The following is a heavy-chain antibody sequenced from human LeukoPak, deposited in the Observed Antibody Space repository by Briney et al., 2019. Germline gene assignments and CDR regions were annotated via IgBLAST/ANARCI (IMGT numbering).Heavy chain of an antibody. J-gene: IGHJ4*02. CDR3: AKRYTYYFDY. D-gene: IGHD1-1*01. CDR2: ISAGGGSS. CDR1: GFTFSSYV. V-gene: IGHV3-23*01. Sequence: GGSLRLSCAASGFTFSSYVMNWVRQAPGKGLEWVSTISAGGGSSYYADSVKGRFTISRDNSKNTLYLQMNSLRAEDTALYYCAKRYTYYFDYWGQGILVTVSS.